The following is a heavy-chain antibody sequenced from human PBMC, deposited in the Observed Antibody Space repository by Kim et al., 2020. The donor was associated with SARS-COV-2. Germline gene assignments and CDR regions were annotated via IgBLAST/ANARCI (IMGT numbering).Heavy chain of an antibody. CDR1: GFTFSSYA. D-gene: IGHD3-10*01. CDR3: ARDRAVLLWFGAIDY. CDR2: ISYEGSNK. Sequence: GGSLRLSCAASGFTFSSYAMHWVRQAPGKGLEWVAVISYEGSNKYYADSVKGRFTISRDNSKNTLYLQMNSLRAEDAAVYYCARDRAVLLWFGAIDYWGQGTLVTVSS. J-gene: IGHJ4*02. V-gene: IGHV3-30*04.